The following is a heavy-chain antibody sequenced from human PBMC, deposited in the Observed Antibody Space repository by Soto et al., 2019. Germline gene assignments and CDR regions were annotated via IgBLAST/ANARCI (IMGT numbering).Heavy chain of an antibody. V-gene: IGHV4-34*01. CDR3: ARGQVRVYYYYGMDV. CDR1: GGSFSGYC. J-gene: IGHJ6*02. Sequence: SETLSLTCAVYGGSFSGYCWSWIRQPPGKGLEWIGEINHSGSTNYNPSLKSRVTISVDTSKNQFSLKLSSVTAADTAVYYCARGQVRVYYYYGMDVWGQGTTVTVSS. CDR2: INHSGST.